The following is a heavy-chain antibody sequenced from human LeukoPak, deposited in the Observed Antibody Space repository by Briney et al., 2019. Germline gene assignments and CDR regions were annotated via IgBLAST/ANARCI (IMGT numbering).Heavy chain of an antibody. J-gene: IGHJ4*02. D-gene: IGHD5-18*01. Sequence: PSETLSLTCTVSGGSISSYYWSWIRQPPGKGLEWIGYIYYSGSTNYNPSLKSRVTISVDTSKNQFSLKLSSVTAADTAVYYCAGQAYSALYYFDYWGQGTLVTVSS. CDR2: IYYSGST. CDR3: AGQAYSALYYFDY. CDR1: GGSISSYY. V-gene: IGHV4-59*01.